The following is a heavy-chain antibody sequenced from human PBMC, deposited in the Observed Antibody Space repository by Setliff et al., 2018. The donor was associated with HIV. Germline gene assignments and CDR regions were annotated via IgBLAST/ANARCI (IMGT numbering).Heavy chain of an antibody. D-gene: IGHD3-10*01. V-gene: IGHV1-46*01. CDR2: INPSGGST. Sequence: ASVKVSCKASGYTFTSYAMHWVRQAPGQGLEWMGIINPSGGSTSYAQKFQGRVTMTRDTSTSTVYMELSSLRSEDTAVYYCARVYGSGSSPGAFDIWGQGTMVTVSS. CDR3: ARVYGSGSSPGAFDI. J-gene: IGHJ3*02. CDR1: GYTFTSYA.